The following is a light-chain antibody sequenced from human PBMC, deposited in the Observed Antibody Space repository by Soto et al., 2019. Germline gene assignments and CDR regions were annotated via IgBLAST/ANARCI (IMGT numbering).Light chain of an antibody. J-gene: IGLJ1*01. Sequence: QSVLTQPPSVSGAPGQRVTISCTVASSNVGPADAVHWYQQIPGSTPKLLIFDDNVRPPGVPDRFSASKSGTTASLAITGLQTEDEADYYCQSFDSALLAYVFGNGTKVTVL. CDR3: QSFDSALLAYV. CDR2: DDN. CDR1: SSNVGPADA. V-gene: IGLV1-40*01.